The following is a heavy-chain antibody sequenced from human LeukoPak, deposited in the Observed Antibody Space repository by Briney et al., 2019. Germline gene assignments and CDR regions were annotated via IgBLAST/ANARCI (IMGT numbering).Heavy chain of an antibody. CDR2: ISYDGSNK. CDR3: AKVTYSDFWSGYPDY. Sequence: GRSLRLSCTASGFSFSSYGMHWVRQAPGKGLEWVAVISYDGSNKYYADPVKGRFTISRDNSKNTLYLQMNSLRAEDTAVYYCAKVTYSDFWSGYPDYWGQGTLVTVSS. V-gene: IGHV3-30*18. D-gene: IGHD3-3*01. CDR1: GFSFSSYG. J-gene: IGHJ4*02.